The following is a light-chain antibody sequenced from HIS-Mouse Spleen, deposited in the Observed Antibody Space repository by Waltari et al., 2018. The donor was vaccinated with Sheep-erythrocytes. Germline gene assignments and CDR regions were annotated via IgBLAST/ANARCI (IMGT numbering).Light chain of an antibody. Sequence: QSALTQPASVSGSPGHSITISCTGTSSDVGSYHLISWYQQHPGKAPKLRIYEGSKRHSGVSNRFSGSKSGNTACLTISGLQAEDEAEYYGCSYAGSSTPRVFGGGSRLTVL. CDR2: EGS. CDR1: SSDVGSYHL. CDR3: CSYAGSSTPRV. V-gene: IGLV2-23*01. J-gene: IGLJ3*02.